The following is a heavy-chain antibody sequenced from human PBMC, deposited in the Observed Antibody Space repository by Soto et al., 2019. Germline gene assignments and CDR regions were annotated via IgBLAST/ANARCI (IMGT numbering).Heavy chain of an antibody. J-gene: IGHJ4*02. CDR3: ARHGDVLRYFDWPYFDY. Sequence: ASVKVSCKASGYSFTTYAMHWVRQAPGQRLEWMGWINAGTGIAKYSQKFQDRVSISRDTSANTAYMELSSLRSEDTAVYYCARHGDVLRYFDWPYFDYWGQGTLVTVSS. CDR2: INAGTGIA. CDR1: GYSFTTYA. D-gene: IGHD3-9*01. V-gene: IGHV1-3*01.